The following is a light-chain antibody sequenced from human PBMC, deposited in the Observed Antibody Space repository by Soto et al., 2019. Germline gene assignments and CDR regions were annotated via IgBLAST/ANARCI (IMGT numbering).Light chain of an antibody. Sequence: DIVLTQSPGTLSLSPGERATLSCRASQSVNNDYLAWFQKKPGQAPRLLFYGTSIRATGIPDRFSGSGSGTDITLSISRLEPEDFAVYYCHQYGPSPMYTFGQGTRLEIK. CDR1: QSVNNDY. J-gene: IGKJ2*01. CDR3: HQYGPSPMYT. V-gene: IGKV3-20*01. CDR2: GTS.